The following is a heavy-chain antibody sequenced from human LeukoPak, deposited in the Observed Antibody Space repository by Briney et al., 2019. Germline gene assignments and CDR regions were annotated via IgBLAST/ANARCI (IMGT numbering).Heavy chain of an antibody. V-gene: IGHV3-33*06. CDR2: IWYDGSNK. D-gene: IGHD6-13*01. J-gene: IGHJ6*03. CDR1: GFTFSSYG. CDR3: AKDGPAAAGSTWNYYYYYYMDV. Sequence: TGGSLRLSCAASGFTFSSYGMHWVRQAPGKGLEWVAVIWYDGSNKYYADSVKGRFTISGDNSKNTLYLQMNSLRAEDTAVYYCAKDGPAAAGSTWNYYYYYYMDVWGKGTTVTVSS.